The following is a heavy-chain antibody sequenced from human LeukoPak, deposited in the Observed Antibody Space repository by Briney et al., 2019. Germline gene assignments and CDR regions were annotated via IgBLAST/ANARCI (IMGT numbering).Heavy chain of an antibody. CDR3: ARMDYSFYDY. J-gene: IGHJ4*02. CDR2: ISSSGSTV. D-gene: IGHD4-11*01. Sequence: GGSLRLSCAASGFTFSSYEMNRVRQAPGKGLEWVSYISSSGSTVYYADSVKGRFTISRDNAKNSLYLQMNSLRAEDTAVYYCARMDYSFYDYWGQGTLVTVSS. CDR1: GFTFSSYE. V-gene: IGHV3-48*03.